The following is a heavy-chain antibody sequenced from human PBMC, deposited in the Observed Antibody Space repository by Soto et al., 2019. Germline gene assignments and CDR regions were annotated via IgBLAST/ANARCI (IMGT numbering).Heavy chain of an antibody. CDR2: MIPNSGTT. CDR3: ARGPRRGYDEFDY. D-gene: IGHD5-12*01. Sequence: ASVKVSCKASGGTFSSYAISWVRQAPGQGLEWMGWMIPNSGTTGYAQKFQGRVTMTRNTSISTAYMELSSLRSEDTAVYYRARGPRRGYDEFDYWGQGTLVTVSS. V-gene: IGHV1-8*02. J-gene: IGHJ4*02. CDR1: GGTFSSYA.